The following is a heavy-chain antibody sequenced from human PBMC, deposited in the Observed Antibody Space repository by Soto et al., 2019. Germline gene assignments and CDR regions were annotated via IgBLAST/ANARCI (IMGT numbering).Heavy chain of an antibody. CDR3: ARDSSAYSGSYHDAFDI. Sequence: GSLRLSCAASGFTFSSYSMNWVRQAPGKGLEWVSSISSSSSYIYYADSVKGRFTISRDNAKNTLYLQMNSLRAEDTAVYYCARDSSAYSGSYHDAFDIWGQGTMVTVSS. J-gene: IGHJ3*02. D-gene: IGHD1-26*01. CDR2: ISSSSSYI. V-gene: IGHV3-21*01. CDR1: GFTFSSYS.